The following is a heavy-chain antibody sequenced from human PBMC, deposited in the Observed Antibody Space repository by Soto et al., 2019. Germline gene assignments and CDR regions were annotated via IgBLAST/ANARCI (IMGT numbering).Heavy chain of an antibody. CDR3: ARQGGIADPNWFDP. CDR1: GGSISSSSYY. D-gene: IGHD6-13*01. J-gene: IGHJ5*02. Sequence: QLQLQESGPGLVKPSETLSLTCTVSGGSISSSSYYWGWIRQPPGKGLEWIGSIYYSGSTYYNPSLKSRVTISVDTSKNQFSLKLSSVTAADTAVYYCARQGGIADPNWFDPWGQGTLVTVSS. CDR2: IYYSGST. V-gene: IGHV4-39*01.